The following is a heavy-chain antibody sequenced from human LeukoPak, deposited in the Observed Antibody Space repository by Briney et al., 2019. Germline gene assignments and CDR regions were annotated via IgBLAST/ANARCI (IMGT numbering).Heavy chain of an antibody. D-gene: IGHD5-24*01. Sequence: ASVKVSCKVSGYTLTELSVHWVRQAPGKGLEWMGNFDPKDGDTIYAQRFQGRVTMTEDTSTHTAYMELSSLRSEDTAVYYCARVEMATGEYFQHWGQGTLVTVSS. CDR1: GYTLTELS. CDR3: ARVEMATGEYFQH. CDR2: FDPKDGDT. J-gene: IGHJ1*01. V-gene: IGHV1-24*01.